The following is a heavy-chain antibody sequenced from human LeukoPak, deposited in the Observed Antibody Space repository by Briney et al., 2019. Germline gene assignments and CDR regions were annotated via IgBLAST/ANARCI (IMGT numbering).Heavy chain of an antibody. Sequence: ASVKVSCKASGYTFTGYYMHWVRQAPGQGLEWMGWINPNSGGTSYAQKFQGRVTMTRDTSISTAYMELSRLRSDDTAVYYCAREYYYDSSDDAFDIWGQGTMVTVSS. CDR3: AREYYYDSSDDAFDI. V-gene: IGHV1-2*02. J-gene: IGHJ3*02. CDR1: GYTFTGYY. CDR2: INPNSGGT. D-gene: IGHD3-22*01.